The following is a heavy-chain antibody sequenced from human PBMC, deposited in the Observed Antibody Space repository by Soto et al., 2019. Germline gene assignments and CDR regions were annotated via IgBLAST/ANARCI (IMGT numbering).Heavy chain of an antibody. CDR1: GYTFTSYA. Sequence: QVQLVQSGAEVKKPGASVKVSCKASGYTFTSYAMHWVRQAPEQRLEWMGWINAGNGNTKYSQKFQGRVTITKNTSASTAYMELSSLRSEDTAVYYCARGPLRNWFDPWGQGTLVTVSS. CDR3: ARGPLRNWFDP. V-gene: IGHV1-3*01. D-gene: IGHD5-12*01. CDR2: INAGNGNT. J-gene: IGHJ5*02.